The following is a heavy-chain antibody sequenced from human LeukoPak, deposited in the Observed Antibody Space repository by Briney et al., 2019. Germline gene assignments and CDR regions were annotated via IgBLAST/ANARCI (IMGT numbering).Heavy chain of an antibody. Sequence: GGSLRLSCAASGFTFSSYGMHWVRQAPGKGLEWVSVIYRGGSTYYADSVKGRFTISRDNSKSTLYLQMNSLRAEDTAVYYCASTLNYDHLSRYYGMDVWGQGTTVTVSS. J-gene: IGHJ6*02. V-gene: IGHV3-66*01. CDR3: ASTLNYDHLSRYYGMDV. CDR1: GFTFSSYG. CDR2: IYRGGST. D-gene: IGHD3-22*01.